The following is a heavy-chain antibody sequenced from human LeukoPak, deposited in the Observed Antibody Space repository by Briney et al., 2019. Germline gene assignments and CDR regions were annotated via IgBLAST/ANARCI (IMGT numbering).Heavy chain of an antibody. CDR1: GGSFSGYY. V-gene: IGHV4-34*01. CDR3: ARHSYGSGSYSTYYFDY. Sequence: PSETLSLTCAVYGGSFSGYYWSWIRQPPGKGLEWIGEINHSGSTNYNPSLKSRVTISVDTSKNQFSLKLSSVTAADTAVYYCARHSYGSGSYSTYYFDYWGQGTLVTVSS. CDR2: INHSGST. J-gene: IGHJ4*02. D-gene: IGHD3-10*01.